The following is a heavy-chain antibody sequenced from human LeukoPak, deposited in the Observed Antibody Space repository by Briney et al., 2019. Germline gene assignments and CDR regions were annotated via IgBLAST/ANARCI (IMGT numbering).Heavy chain of an antibody. D-gene: IGHD1-26*01. J-gene: IGHJ4*02. V-gene: IGHV3-30*04. Sequence: GRSLRLSCAASGFTFSSYAMHWVRQAPGKGLEWVAVISYDGSNKYYADSVKGRFTISRDNSKNTLYLQMNSLRAEDTAVYYCAGTTTCWGQGTLVTVSS. CDR2: ISYDGSNK. CDR1: GFTFSSYA. CDR3: AGTTTC.